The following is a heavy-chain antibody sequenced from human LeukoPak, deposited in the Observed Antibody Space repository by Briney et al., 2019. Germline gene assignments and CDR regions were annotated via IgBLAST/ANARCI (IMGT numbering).Heavy chain of an antibody. CDR2: IKQDGSEK. V-gene: IGHV3-7*03. D-gene: IGHD1-14*01. CDR3: AKSGYGSEPYYYYGMDV. J-gene: IGHJ6*02. CDR1: GFTFSSYW. Sequence: PGGSLRLSCAASGFTFSSYWMSWVRQAPGKGLEWVANIKQDGSEKYYVDSVKGRFTISRDNAKNSLYLQMNSLRAEDTAVYYCAKSGYGSEPYYYYGMDVWGQGTTVTVSS.